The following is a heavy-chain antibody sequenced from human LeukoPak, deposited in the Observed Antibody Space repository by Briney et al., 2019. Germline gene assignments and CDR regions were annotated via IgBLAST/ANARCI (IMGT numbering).Heavy chain of an antibody. J-gene: IGHJ3*02. V-gene: IGHV3-23*01. Sequence: GGSLRLSCAASGFTFSNYDMSWLRQAPGKGLEGVSAISGSGGSTYYADSVRGRFTISRDNSKNTLYLQMNSLRAEDTAVYYCALNGREVPSGAFDIWGQGTMVTVSS. D-gene: IGHD3-16*02. CDR1: GFTFSNYD. CDR3: ALNGREVPSGAFDI. CDR2: ISGSGGST.